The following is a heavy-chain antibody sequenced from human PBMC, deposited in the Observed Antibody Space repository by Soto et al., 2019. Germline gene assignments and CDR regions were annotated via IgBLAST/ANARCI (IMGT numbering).Heavy chain of an antibody. V-gene: IGHV3-13*01. D-gene: IGHD3-16*01. CDR1: GFNFSSND. Sequence: EVQLVESGGGLVQQGGSLRLSCAASGFNFSSNDMHWVRQPIGKGLEWVSVIGPAGDTYYAGSVKGRFTISRDNAKNSLYLQMNSLRAGDTAMYYCARGLGAYWGQGTLVTVSS. CDR3: ARGLGAY. J-gene: IGHJ4*02. CDR2: IGPAGDT.